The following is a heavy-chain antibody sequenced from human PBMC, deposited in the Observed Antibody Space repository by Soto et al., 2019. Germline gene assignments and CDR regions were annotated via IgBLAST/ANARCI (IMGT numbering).Heavy chain of an antibody. CDR1: GFTFSSYA. D-gene: IGHD2-2*01. CDR3: AREMGYCSSTSCLSEWYYYGMDV. CDR2: ISYDGSDK. Sequence: PGGSLRLCCAASGFTFSSYAMHWVRQAPGRGLEWVAVISYDGSDKYYADSVKGRFTISRDNSKNTLYLQMNSLRAEDTAVYYCAREMGYCSSTSCLSEWYYYGMDVSGQGTTVTVSS. J-gene: IGHJ6*02. V-gene: IGHV3-30-3*01.